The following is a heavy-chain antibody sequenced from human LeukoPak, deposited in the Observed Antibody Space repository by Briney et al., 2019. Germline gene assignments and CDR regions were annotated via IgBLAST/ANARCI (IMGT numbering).Heavy chain of an antibody. CDR2: ISGSGGST. V-gene: IGHV3-23*01. Sequence: GGSLRLSCAVSGFTFSSYAMSWVRQAPGKGLEWVSAISGSGGSTYYADSVKGRFTISRDNSKNTLYLQMNSLRAEDTAVYYCAKSPPNYYDSSGPLDAFDIWGQGTMVTVSS. J-gene: IGHJ3*02. CDR3: AKSPPNYYDSSGPLDAFDI. CDR1: GFTFSSYA. D-gene: IGHD3-22*01.